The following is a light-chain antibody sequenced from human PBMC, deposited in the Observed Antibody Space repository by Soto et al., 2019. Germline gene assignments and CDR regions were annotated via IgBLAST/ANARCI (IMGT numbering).Light chain of an antibody. CDR1: SSDVGGYNY. V-gene: IGLV2-14*01. J-gene: IGLJ1*01. Sequence: QSVLTQPASVSGSPGQSITISCTGTSSDVGGYNYVSWYQQHPGKAPKLMIYEVSNRPSGVSNRFSGSKSGNTASLTISGLKAEDEADYYCSSYTSTSFEVFGTGTNPTV. CDR3: SSYTSTSFEV. CDR2: EVS.